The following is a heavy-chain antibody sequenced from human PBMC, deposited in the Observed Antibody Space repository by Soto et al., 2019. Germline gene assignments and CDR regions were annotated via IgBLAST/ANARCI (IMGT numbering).Heavy chain of an antibody. J-gene: IGHJ4*02. D-gene: IGHD6-19*01. CDR1: GGSISSGGYY. CDR2: IYYNGNT. CDR3: SRGLDRDSNGYPGY. V-gene: IGHV4-31*03. Sequence: QVQVQESGPGLVKPSQTLSLTSTVSGGSISSGGYYWSWIRQHPGKGLEWIGYIYYNGNTYYNPSLKSRLTISVDTARNQFSLRLSSVTAADTAVYFCSRGLDRDSNGYPGYWGQGTLVTVSS.